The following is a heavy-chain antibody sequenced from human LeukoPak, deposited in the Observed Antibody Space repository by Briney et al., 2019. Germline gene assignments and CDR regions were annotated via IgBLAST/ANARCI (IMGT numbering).Heavy chain of an antibody. CDR3: ARGRNYSTPFDY. CDR2: INHSGST. CDR1: GGSFSGYY. J-gene: IGHJ4*02. Sequence: SETLSLTCAVYGGSFSGYYWSWIRQPPGKGLEWIGEINHSGSTNYNPSLKSRVTISVDTSKNQFSLKLSSVTAADTAVYYCARGRNYSTPFDYWGPGTLVTVSS. V-gene: IGHV4-34*01. D-gene: IGHD6-13*01.